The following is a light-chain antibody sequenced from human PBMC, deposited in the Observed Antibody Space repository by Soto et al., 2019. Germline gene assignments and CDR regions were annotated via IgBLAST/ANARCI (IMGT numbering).Light chain of an antibody. Sequence: EIVMTQSPATLSVSPGERATLSCRASQSVSSNLAWYQQKPGQAPRLLIYGASTRATGIPARCSGSGSGTEFTLTISSLQSEDFAVYYCQQYNNWPPSGTFGQSTKVEIK. CDR3: QQYNNWPPSGT. CDR1: QSVSSN. J-gene: IGKJ1*01. CDR2: GAS. V-gene: IGKV3-15*01.